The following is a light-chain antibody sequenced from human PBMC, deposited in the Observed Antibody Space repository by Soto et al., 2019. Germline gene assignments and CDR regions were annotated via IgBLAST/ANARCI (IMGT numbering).Light chain of an antibody. CDR3: QQRSNWLT. Sequence: EIVLTQSPATLSLSPGERATLSCRASQSVSNFLAWYQQKPGQAPRLLIYDASNRATGIPARFSGSGSGTDFTLTISSLEPADFAFYYCQQRSNWLTFGGGTKLEIK. V-gene: IGKV3-11*01. CDR1: QSVSNF. J-gene: IGKJ4*01. CDR2: DAS.